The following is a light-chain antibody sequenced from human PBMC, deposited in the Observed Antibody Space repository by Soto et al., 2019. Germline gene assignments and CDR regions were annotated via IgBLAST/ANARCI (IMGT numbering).Light chain of an antibody. V-gene: IGKV4-1*01. Sequence: DIVMTQSPDSLAVSLGERATINCKSSQSVLYSSNNKNYLAWYQQKPGQPPKLLIYWASTRESGVPDRFSGSGSGTDFTLTISSLQAEDVAVYYCQQYYSTPYTFGQWTKLAIK. J-gene: IGKJ2*01. CDR1: QSVLYSSNNKNY. CDR2: WAS. CDR3: QQYYSTPYT.